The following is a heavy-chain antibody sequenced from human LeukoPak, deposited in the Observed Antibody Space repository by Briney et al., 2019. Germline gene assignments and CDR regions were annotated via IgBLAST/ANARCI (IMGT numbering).Heavy chain of an antibody. Sequence: ASVKVSCKASGYTFTSYYMHWVRQAPGQGLERMGIINPSGGSTSYAQKFQGRVTMTRDTSTSTVYMELSSLRSEDTAVYYCARDPGYSSRWPSYYFDYWGQGTLVTVSS. CDR2: INPSGGST. D-gene: IGHD6-19*01. V-gene: IGHV1-46*01. CDR3: ARDPGYSSRWPSYYFDY. CDR1: GYTFTSYY. J-gene: IGHJ4*02.